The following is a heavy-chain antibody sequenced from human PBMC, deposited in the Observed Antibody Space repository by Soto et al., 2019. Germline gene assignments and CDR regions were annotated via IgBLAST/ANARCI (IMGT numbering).Heavy chain of an antibody. V-gene: IGHV1-8*01. D-gene: IGHD3-16*01. J-gene: IGHJ5*02. Sequence: ASVKVSCKASGYSFTNNDVSWVRQATGQGLEWMGWMNPGSGDTGYAQKFQGRATMTRDISIATAYMELSSLRSDDTAIYYCARMATFGSLNWFDPWGQGTLVTVSS. CDR2: MNPGSGDT. CDR1: GYSFTNND. CDR3: ARMATFGSLNWFDP.